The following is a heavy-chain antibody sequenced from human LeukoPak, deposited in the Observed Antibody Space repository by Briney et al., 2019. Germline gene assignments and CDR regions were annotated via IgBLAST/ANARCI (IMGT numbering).Heavy chain of an antibody. CDR2: LNTDGSST. V-gene: IGHV3-74*01. Sequence: GGSLRLSCAASGFSFSSYWMHWVRQAPGKGLVWVSRLNTDGSSTNYADSVKGRFTISRDNSKNTLYLQMNSLRAEDTALYYCAKHSGSSGWYNDYWGQGTLVTVSP. CDR3: AKHSGSSGWYNDY. D-gene: IGHD6-19*01. CDR1: GFSFSSYW. J-gene: IGHJ4*02.